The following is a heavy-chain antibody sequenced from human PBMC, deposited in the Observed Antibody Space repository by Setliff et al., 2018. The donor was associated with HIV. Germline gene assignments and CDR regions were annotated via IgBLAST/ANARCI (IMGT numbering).Heavy chain of an antibody. D-gene: IGHD6-13*01. Sequence: ASVQVSCKASGYTFTSYYMHWVRQAPGQGLEWMGIINPSGGRKYYAQNFQGRVTMTRATSTTTVYLELTSLRSEDTAVYYCARYIAAAGNAFDMWGQGTMVTVSS. CDR1: GYTFTSYY. CDR2: INPSGGRK. V-gene: IGHV1-46*01. CDR3: ARYIAAAGNAFDM. J-gene: IGHJ3*02.